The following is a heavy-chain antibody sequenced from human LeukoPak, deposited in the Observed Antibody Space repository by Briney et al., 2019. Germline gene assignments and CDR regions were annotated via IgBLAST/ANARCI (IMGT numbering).Heavy chain of an antibody. J-gene: IGHJ4*02. Sequence: SETLSLTCTVSGYSISSNYHWGWIRQPPGKGLEWIATIYHSGSTYYNPSLKSRVTISVDTSKNQFSLKMRSVTAADTAVYYCARAWLRLNPYFDYWGQGTLVTVSS. D-gene: IGHD5-12*01. V-gene: IGHV4-38-2*02. CDR3: ARAWLRLNPYFDY. CDR1: GYSISSNYH. CDR2: IYHSGST.